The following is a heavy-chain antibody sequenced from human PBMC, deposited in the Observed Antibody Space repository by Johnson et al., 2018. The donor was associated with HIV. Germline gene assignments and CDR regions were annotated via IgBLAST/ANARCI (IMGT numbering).Heavy chain of an antibody. CDR2: ISGDGSSL. CDR3: ASPERPTGTQEEAFDI. V-gene: IGHV3-74*02. Sequence: VLLVESGGALVQPGGSLRLSCEVSGFTISTFWMHWVRQVPGKGLMWVSRISGDGSSLSYADSVKGRFTNSSDNAKNTLYLQMNSLRAEDTAVYYCASPERPTGTQEEAFDIWGQGTMVIVSS. D-gene: IGHD1-1*01. CDR1: GFTISTFW. J-gene: IGHJ3*02.